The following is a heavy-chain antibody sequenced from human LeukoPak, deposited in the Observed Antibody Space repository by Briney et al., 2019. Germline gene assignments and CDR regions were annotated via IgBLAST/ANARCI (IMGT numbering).Heavy chain of an antibody. D-gene: IGHD3-22*01. CDR1: GYTFTSYG. CDR2: ISAYNGNT. V-gene: IGHV1-18*01. CDR3: ASKGGYDSSGYLFDY. Sequence: ASVKVSCKASGYTFTSYGISWVRQAPGQGLEWMGWISAYNGNTNYAQKLQGRVTMTTDTSTSTAYMELRSLRSDDTAVYYCASKGGYDSSGYLFDYWGQGTLVTVSS. J-gene: IGHJ4*02.